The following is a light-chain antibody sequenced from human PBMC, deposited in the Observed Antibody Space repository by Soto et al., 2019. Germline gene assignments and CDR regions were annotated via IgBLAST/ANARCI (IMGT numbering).Light chain of an antibody. J-gene: IGKJ5*01. CDR3: QRYGSSPPIT. V-gene: IGKV3-20*01. CDR1: QSVSSSY. CDR2: GES. Sequence: EIVLTQSPGTLSLSPGERATLSCRASQSVSSSYLAWYQQKPGQAPRLLIYGESSRATGIPNRFSGSGSGTEFTLTISRLEPEDVEVYYCQRYGSSPPITFGQGTRLEIK.